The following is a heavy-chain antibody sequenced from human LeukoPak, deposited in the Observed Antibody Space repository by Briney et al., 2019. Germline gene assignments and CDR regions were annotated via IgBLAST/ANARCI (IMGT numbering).Heavy chain of an antibody. J-gene: IGHJ4*02. D-gene: IGHD3-22*01. CDR3: AVHYFYDSSGSSFDY. CDR1: GFSLSASGVG. Sequence: SGPTLVNPTQTLTLTCTFSGFSLSASGVGVGWIRQPPGKALEWLAFIYWNDDNRYSPSLKSRLTITKDTSKNQVVPAMTNMDPVDTATYYCAVHYFYDSSGSSFDYWGQGTLVTVSS. CDR2: IYWNDDN. V-gene: IGHV2-5*01.